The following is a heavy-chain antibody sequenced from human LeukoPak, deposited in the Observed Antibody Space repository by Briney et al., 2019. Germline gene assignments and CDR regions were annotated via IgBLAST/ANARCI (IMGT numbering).Heavy chain of an antibody. CDR3: AGTTSEHYYYYYGMDV. Sequence: SQTLSLTCAISGDSVSSNSAAWNWIRQSPSRGLEWLGRTYYRSKWYNDYAVSVKSRITINPDTSKSQFSLQLNSVTPEDTAVYYCAGTTSEHYYYYYGMDVWGQGTTVTVSS. CDR2: TYYRSKWYN. J-gene: IGHJ6*02. V-gene: IGHV6-1*01. CDR1: GDSVSSNSAA. D-gene: IGHD1-7*01.